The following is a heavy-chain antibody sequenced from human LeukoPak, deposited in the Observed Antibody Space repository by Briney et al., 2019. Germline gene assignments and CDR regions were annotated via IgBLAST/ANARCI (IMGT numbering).Heavy chain of an antibody. CDR1: GFTFSSYA. V-gene: IGHV3-23*01. CDR2: ISGSGDST. J-gene: IGHJ5*02. CDR3: AKDLTRPDPPSTSCYTGRNWFDP. Sequence: GGSLRLSCAASGFTFSSYAMSWVRQAPGKGLEWVSAISGSGDSTYYADSVKGRFTISRDNSKNTLYLQMNSLRAEDTAVYYCAKDLTRPDPPSTSCYTGRNWFDPWGQGTLVTVSS. D-gene: IGHD2-2*02.